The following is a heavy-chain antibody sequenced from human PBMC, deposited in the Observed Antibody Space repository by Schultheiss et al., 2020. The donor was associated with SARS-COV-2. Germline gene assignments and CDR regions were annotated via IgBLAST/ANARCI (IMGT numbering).Heavy chain of an antibody. V-gene: IGHV3-30*02. CDR1: GFIFSSYT. CDR2: IRYDGRTE. Sequence: GGSLRLSCAASGFIFSSYTMNWVRQAPGKGLEWVALIRYDGRTEEYADSVKGRVTISRDNSKNTLFLQLNSLRREDTAVYYCAREKVVITAAGLDYWGQGALVTVSS. CDR3: AREKVVITAAGLDY. D-gene: IGHD2-15*01. J-gene: IGHJ4*02.